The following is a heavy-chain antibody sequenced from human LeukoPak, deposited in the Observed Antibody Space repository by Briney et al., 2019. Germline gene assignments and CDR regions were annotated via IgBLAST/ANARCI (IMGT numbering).Heavy chain of an antibody. D-gene: IGHD6-13*01. CDR1: GGSFSGYY. V-gene: IGHV4-34*01. Sequence: SETLSLTCAVYGGSFSGYYWSWIRQPPGKGLEWLGEINHSGSTNYNPSLKSRVTISVDTSKNQFSLKLSSVTAADTAVYYCARSSSWLRDFDYWGQGTLVTVSS. CDR3: ARSSSWLRDFDY. CDR2: INHSGST. J-gene: IGHJ4*02.